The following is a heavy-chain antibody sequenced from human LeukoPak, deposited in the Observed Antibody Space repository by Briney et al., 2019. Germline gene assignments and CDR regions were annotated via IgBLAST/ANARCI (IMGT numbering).Heavy chain of an antibody. D-gene: IGHD2-2*01. V-gene: IGHV3-7*01. CDR2: IKQDGSEK. Sequence: GGSLRLSCAASGFTFSSYWMSWVRQAPGKGLEWVANIKQDGSEKYYVDSVKGRFTISRDNAKNSLYLQMNSLRAEDTAVYYCARLKLLWANYFDYWGQGRLVTVCS. J-gene: IGHJ4*02. CDR3: ARLKLLWANYFDY. CDR1: GFTFSSYW.